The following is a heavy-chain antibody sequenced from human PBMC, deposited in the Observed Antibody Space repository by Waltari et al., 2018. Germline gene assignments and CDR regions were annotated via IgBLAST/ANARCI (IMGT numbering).Heavy chain of an antibody. CDR3: AREVGYCSGGSCYNWFDP. CDR1: GYSISSGYY. D-gene: IGHD2-15*01. Sequence: QVQLQESGPGLVKPSETLSLTCTVSGYSISSGYYWGWIRQPPGKGLEWIGSIYHSGTPSYTPALKSRVTISVDTSKNQFSLKLSSVTAADTAVYYCAREVGYCSGGSCYNWFDPWGQGTLVTVSS. CDR2: IYHSGTP. J-gene: IGHJ5*02. V-gene: IGHV4-38-2*02.